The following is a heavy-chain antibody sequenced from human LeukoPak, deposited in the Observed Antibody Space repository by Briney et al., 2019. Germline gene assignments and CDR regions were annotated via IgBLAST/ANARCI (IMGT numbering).Heavy chain of an antibody. CDR3: ARGTLLKSGGCFDY. CDR2: IYYSGST. Sequence: SETLSLTCTVSGGSISSYYWSWIRLPPGKGLEWIGYIYYSGSTNYNPSLKSRVTISVDTSKNQFSLKLSSVTAADTAVYYCARGTLLKSGGCFDYWGQGTLVTVSS. J-gene: IGHJ4*02. D-gene: IGHD6-19*01. CDR1: GGSISSYY. V-gene: IGHV4-59*08.